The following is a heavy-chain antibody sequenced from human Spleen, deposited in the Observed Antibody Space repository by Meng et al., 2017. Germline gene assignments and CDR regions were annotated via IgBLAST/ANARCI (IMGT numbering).Heavy chain of an antibody. V-gene: IGHV3-30*04. D-gene: IGHD3-10*01. CDR3: ARDPDYYGSGSYYNRAFDI. CDR2: ISYDGSNK. CDR1: GFTFSSYA. J-gene: IGHJ3*02. Sequence: GESLKISCAASGFTFSSYAMHWVRQAPGKGLEWVAVISYDGSNKYYADSVKGRFTISRDNSKNTLYLQMNSLRAEDTAVYYCARDPDYYGSGSYYNRAFDIWGQGKMV.